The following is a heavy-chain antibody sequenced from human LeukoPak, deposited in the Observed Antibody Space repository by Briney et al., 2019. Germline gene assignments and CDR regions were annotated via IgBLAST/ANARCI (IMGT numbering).Heavy chain of an antibody. CDR1: GGSFSGYY. CDR2: INHSGST. J-gene: IGHJ6*02. CDR3: ARRRQWRSPNGMDV. V-gene: IGHV4-34*01. D-gene: IGHD6-19*01. Sequence: SSETLSLTCAVYGGSFSGYYWSWIRQPPGKGLEWIGEINHSGSTNYNPSLKSRVAISVDTSKNQFSLKLSSVTAADTAVYYCARRRQWRSPNGMDVWGQGTTVTVSS.